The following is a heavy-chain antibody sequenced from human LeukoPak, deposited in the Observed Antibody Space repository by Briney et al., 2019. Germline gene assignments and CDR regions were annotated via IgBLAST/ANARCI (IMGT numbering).Heavy chain of an antibody. CDR1: GYTFTSYD. CDR2: MNPNSGNT. Sequence: PSASVKVSCKASGYTFTSYDINWVRQATGQGLEWMGWMNPNSGNTGYAQKFQGRVTMTRNTSISTAYMELSRLRSDDTAVYYCARAGLIIPGDYDSSDFDYWGQGTLVTVSS. CDR3: ARAGLIIPGDYDSSDFDY. D-gene: IGHD3-22*01. V-gene: IGHV1-8*01. J-gene: IGHJ4*02.